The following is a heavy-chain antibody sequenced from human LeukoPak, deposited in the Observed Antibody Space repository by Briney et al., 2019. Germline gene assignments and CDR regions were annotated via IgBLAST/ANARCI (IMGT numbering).Heavy chain of an antibody. CDR1: GYSFTGYL. D-gene: IGHD3-16*01. CDR3: ARDMNWRASIWYFDL. V-gene: IGHV1-2*02. Sequence: ASVKVSCKASGYSFTGYLMHWVRQAPGQGLEWMGWVNPHSGDTDSAQRFQGRVTMTRDTSINTAYMELSRLTSDDTAVYYCARDMNWRASIWYFDLWGRGTLVTVSS. CDR2: VNPHSGDT. J-gene: IGHJ2*01.